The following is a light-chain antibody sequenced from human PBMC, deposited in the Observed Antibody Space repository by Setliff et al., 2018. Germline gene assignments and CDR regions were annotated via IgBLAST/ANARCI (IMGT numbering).Light chain of an antibody. CDR1: SNDVSGYNY. V-gene: IGLV2-8*01. CDR3: QSSDDNEDV. Sequence: QSALTQPPSASGSPGQSVTISCTGTSNDVSGYNYVSWYQQHPGKAPQLMIYDVSKRPSGVPDRFSGSKSGTSASLTITGLQAEDEAYYYCQSSDDNEDVFGTGTKVTVL. J-gene: IGLJ1*01. CDR2: DVS.